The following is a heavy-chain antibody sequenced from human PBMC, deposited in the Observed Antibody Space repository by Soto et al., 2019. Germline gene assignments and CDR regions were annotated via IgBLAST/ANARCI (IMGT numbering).Heavy chain of an antibody. CDR3: ARSNSRAGWGRMDY. D-gene: IGHD4-4*01. CDR1: GFTFTDYA. V-gene: IGHV3-30-3*01. Sequence: QVQLVGSGGGVVQPGRSLRLSCAASGFTFTDYAMHWVRQAPDRGLEWVAVISYDGSHKNHADSVKGRFTISRDNSNNTLHLQMNSMRVEDMGVYYCARSNSRAGWGRMDYWGQGTLVTVSS. CDR2: ISYDGSHK. J-gene: IGHJ4*02.